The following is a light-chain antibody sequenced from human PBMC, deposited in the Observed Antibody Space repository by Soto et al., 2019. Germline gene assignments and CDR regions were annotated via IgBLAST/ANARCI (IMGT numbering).Light chain of an antibody. CDR3: AAWDDRLSDWV. CDR1: SYNVGKNL. J-gene: IGLJ3*02. Sequence: QSVLTQPPSASGTPGQRVTISCSGGSYNVGKNLVYWYQQRPGTAPKLIIFKNNQRPSGVPDRFSGSNSGSSASLAISGLRSEDEADYFCAAWDDRLSDWVFGGGTKVTV. CDR2: KNN. V-gene: IGLV1-47*01.